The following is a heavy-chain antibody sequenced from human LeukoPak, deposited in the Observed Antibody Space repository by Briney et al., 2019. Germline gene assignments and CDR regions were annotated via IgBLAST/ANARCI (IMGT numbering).Heavy chain of an antibody. CDR2: IYYSGTT. CDR3: AKHYMGSSYNHGLDC. Sequence: SETLSLTCTVSGESISGFYWTWIRQPPGKWLEWIGSIYYSGTTYYNPSLKSRVTISVDTSKNQFSLKLSSVTAADTALYYCAKHYMGSSYNHGLDCWGQGTLVTVSS. V-gene: IGHV4-59*05. D-gene: IGHD3-10*01. J-gene: IGHJ4*02. CDR1: GESISGFY.